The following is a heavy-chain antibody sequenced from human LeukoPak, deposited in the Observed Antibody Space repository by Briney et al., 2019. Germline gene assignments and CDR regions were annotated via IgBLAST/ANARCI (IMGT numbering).Heavy chain of an antibody. D-gene: IGHD3-16*01. CDR3: ARHEGILSLLYYFDY. Sequence: SETLSLTCTVSGGSISSYYWSWLRQPPGKGLEWIGYIYYSGSTNYNPSLKSRVTISVDTSKNQFSLKLSSVTAADTAVYYCARHEGILSLLYYFDYWGQGTLVTVSS. J-gene: IGHJ4*02. V-gene: IGHV4-59*08. CDR1: GGSISSYY. CDR2: IYYSGST.